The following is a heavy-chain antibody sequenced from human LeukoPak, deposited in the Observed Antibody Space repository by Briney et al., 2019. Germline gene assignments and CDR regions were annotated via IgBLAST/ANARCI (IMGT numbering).Heavy chain of an antibody. Sequence: KPSETLSLTCAVYGGSFSGYYWSWIRQPPGKGLEWIGEINYSGSPNYNPSLKSRVTISVDTSKNQFSRKLSSVTAADTAVYYGERGLFGGDEGYFDYWGQGTLVTVSS. CDR2: INYSGSP. V-gene: IGHV4-34*01. CDR1: GGSFSGYY. D-gene: IGHD2-21*02. J-gene: IGHJ4*02. CDR3: ERGLFGGDEGYFDY.